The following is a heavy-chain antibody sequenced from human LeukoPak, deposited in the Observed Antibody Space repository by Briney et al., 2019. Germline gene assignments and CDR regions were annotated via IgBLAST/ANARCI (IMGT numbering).Heavy chain of an antibody. Sequence: SGRSLRLSCAASGFTFSSYGMHWVRQAPGKGLEWVAVISYDGSNKYYADSVKGRFTISRDNSKNTLYLQMNSLRAEDTAVYYCARDSGYPYYYHGMDVWGQGTTVTVSS. J-gene: IGHJ6*02. D-gene: IGHD3-22*01. CDR3: ARDSGYPYYYHGMDV. V-gene: IGHV3-30*03. CDR1: GFTFSSYG. CDR2: ISYDGSNK.